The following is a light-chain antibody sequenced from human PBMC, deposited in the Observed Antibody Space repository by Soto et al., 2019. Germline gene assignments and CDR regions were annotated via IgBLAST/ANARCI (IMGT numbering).Light chain of an antibody. CDR3: QQYGSSTRT. J-gene: IGKJ5*01. Sequence: EIVFTQSPGTLSLSPGERATLSCRASQSVSSSFLAWYQQKAGQAPRLLIYDASSRATGIPDRFSGSGAGTEFTLSISRLEPEDFEVDYCQQYGSSTRTFGQGTRLEIK. V-gene: IGKV3-20*01. CDR2: DAS. CDR1: QSVSSSF.